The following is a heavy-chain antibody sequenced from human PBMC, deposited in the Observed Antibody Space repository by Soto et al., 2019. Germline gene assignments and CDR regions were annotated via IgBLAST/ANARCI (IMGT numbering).Heavy chain of an antibody. J-gene: IGHJ4*02. D-gene: IGHD6-6*01. Sequence: PSETLSLTCAVCGGSISSGGYSWSWIRQPPGKGLEWIGYIYHSGSTYYNPSLKSRVTISVDRSKNQFSLKLSSVTAADTAVYYCAREGDRYSSSPHFDYWGQGTLVTVSS. CDR2: IYHSGST. CDR3: AREGDRYSSSPHFDY. CDR1: GGSISSGGYS. V-gene: IGHV4-30-2*01.